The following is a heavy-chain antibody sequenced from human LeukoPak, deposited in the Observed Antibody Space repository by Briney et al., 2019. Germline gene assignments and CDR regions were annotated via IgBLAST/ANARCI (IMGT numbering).Heavy chain of an antibody. CDR3: ARDDIGIAAAGPS. D-gene: IGHD6-13*01. V-gene: IGHV3-30-3*01. CDR2: ISYDGSNK. J-gene: IGHJ4*02. CDR1: GFTFSSYA. Sequence: QSGGSLRLSGAASGFTFSSYAMHWVRQAPGKGLEWVAVISYDGSNKYYADSVKGRFTISRDNSKNTLYLQMNSLRAEDTAVYYCARDDIGIAAAGPSWGQGTLVTVSS.